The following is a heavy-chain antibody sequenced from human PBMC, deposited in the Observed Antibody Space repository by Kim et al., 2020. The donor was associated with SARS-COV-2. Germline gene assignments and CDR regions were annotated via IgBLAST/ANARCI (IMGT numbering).Heavy chain of an antibody. J-gene: IGHJ3*02. D-gene: IGHD3-3*01. CDR2: ISSSGSTI. CDR1: GFTFSDYY. V-gene: IGHV3-11*01. Sequence: GGSLRLSCAASGFTFSDYYMSWIRQAPGKGLEWVSYISSSGSTIYYADSVKGRFTISRDNAKNSLYLQMNSLRAEDTAVYYCAREIMELRLTSYAFDIWGQGTMVTVSS. CDR3: AREIMELRLTSYAFDI.